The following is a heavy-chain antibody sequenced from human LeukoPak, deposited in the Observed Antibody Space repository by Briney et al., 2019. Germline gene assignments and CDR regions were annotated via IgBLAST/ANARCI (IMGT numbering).Heavy chain of an antibody. J-gene: IGHJ6*03. D-gene: IGHD6-19*01. V-gene: IGHV1-69*13. CDR1: GGTFSSYA. CDR3: ARATLYSSPYYYYMDV. Sequence: SVKVSCKASGGTFSSYAISWVRQAPGQGLEWMGGIIPIFGTANYAQKFQGRVTITADESTSTAYMELSSLRSEGTAVYYCARATLYSSPYYYYMDVWGKGTTVTVSS. CDR2: IIPIFGTA.